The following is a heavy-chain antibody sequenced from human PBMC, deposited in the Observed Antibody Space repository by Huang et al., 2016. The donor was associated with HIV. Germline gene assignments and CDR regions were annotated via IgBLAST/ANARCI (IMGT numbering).Heavy chain of an antibody. CDR1: GGSFNNFG. CDR3: AKRGGAWGSPYAFDL. V-gene: IGHV1-69*13. Sequence: QVQLVQSGAEVRKPGSSVKVSCRASGGSFNNFGINWVRQAPGQGLEWRGGIIPRFGTRNDAQRFQGRGTITADETTGVVYMELSSLRSDDTAVYFCAKRGGAWGSPYAFDLWGPGTMVTVSS. CDR2: IIPRFGTR. J-gene: IGHJ3*01. D-gene: IGHD3-16*01.